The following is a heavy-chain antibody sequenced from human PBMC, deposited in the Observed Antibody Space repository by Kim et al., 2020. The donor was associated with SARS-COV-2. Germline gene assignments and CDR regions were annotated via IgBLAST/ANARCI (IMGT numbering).Heavy chain of an antibody. CDR1: GDSVSSTSAA. J-gene: IGHJ4*02. D-gene: IGHD2-2*01. V-gene: IGHV6-1*01. CDR3: ARGGGRGIVVVPAAGFDY. Sequence: SQTLSLTCAISGDSVSSTSAAWNWIRQSPSRGLEWLGRTYFRSKWYHDYAVSVKSRMTINPDTSKNQFSLQLNSVTPDDTAVYYCARGGGRGIVVVPAAGFDYWGQGSLVTVSS. CDR2: TYFRSKWYH.